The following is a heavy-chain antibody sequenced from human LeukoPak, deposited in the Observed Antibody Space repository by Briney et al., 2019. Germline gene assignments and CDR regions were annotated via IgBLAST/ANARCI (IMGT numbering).Heavy chain of an antibody. J-gene: IGHJ4*02. CDR1: GFTFSSNG. CDR2: ISGRGGNT. V-gene: IGHV3-23*01. CDR3: ARDRSRITMTVAVTRDYYFDY. D-gene: IGHD3-22*01. Sequence: GGSLRLSCAAAGFTFSSNGMSWVRQAPGKGLEWVSGISGRGGNTNYADSVKGRFTISRDNSKNTLYLQMNSLRAEDTAIYYCARDRSRITMTVAVTRDYYFDYWGQGTLVTVSS.